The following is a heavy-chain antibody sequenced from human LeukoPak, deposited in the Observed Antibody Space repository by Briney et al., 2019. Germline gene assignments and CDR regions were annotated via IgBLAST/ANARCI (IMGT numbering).Heavy chain of an antibody. J-gene: IGHJ4*02. CDR1: GGSISSYY. D-gene: IGHD6-13*01. CDR2: IYYSGST. V-gene: IGHV4-59*08. Sequence: SETPSLTCTVSGGSISSYYWGWIRQPPGKGLEWIGYIYYSGSTNYNPSLKSRVTISVDTSKNQFSLKLSSVTAADTAVYYCARSATGTDPFDYWGQGTLVTVSS. CDR3: ARSATGTDPFDY.